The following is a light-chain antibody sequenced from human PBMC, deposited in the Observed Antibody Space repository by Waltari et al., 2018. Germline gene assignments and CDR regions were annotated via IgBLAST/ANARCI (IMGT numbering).Light chain of an antibody. CDR2: WAS. CDR1: QSVLYSSNNKNY. J-gene: IGKJ1*01. Sequence: DIVMTQSPDSLAVSLGERATINCRSSQSVLYSSNNKNYLAWYQQKPGQPPKLLIYWASTRKSGVPDRFSGSGSGTDFTLTISSLQAEDVAVYYCQQYFTNLWTFGQGTKVEIK. CDR3: QQYFTNLWT. V-gene: IGKV4-1*01.